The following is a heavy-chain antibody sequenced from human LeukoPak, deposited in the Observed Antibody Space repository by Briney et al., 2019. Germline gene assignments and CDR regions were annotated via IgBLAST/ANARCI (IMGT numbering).Heavy chain of an antibody. CDR3: ARGRPVFDY. J-gene: IGHJ4*02. CDR1: GGSFSGYY. CDR2: INHSGST. V-gene: IGHV4-34*01. Sequence: SETLSLTCAVYGGSFSGYYWSWIRQPPGKGLEWIGEINHSGSTNYNPSLKSRVTISVDTSKNQFSLNLSSVTAADTAVYYCARGRPVFDYWGQGTLVTVSP.